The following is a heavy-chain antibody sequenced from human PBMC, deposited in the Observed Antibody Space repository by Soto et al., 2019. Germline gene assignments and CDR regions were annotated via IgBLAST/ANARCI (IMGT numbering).Heavy chain of an antibody. V-gene: IGHV3-30*18. Sequence: QVQLVESGGGVVQPGRSLRLSCAASGFTFSYYGMHWVGQARGKGLEWVAMISYDGSDQFYSDSVRGRFTISRDNSKNTLNLQMNSLRGDDTAVYYCAKALGELSPESYDYWGQGTLITVSS. J-gene: IGHJ4*02. CDR3: AKALGELSPESYDY. D-gene: IGHD3-16*02. CDR1: GFTFSYYG. CDR2: ISYDGSDQ.